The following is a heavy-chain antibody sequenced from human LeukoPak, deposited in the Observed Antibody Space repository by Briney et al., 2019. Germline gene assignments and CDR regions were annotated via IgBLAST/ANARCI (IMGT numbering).Heavy chain of an antibody. D-gene: IGHD3-3*01. J-gene: IGHJ5*02. Sequence: ASVKVSCKASGYTLTGYYMHWVRQAPGQGLEWMGWINPNSGGTNYAQKFQGRVTMTRDTSISTAYMELSRLRSDDTAVYYCAAYYDFWSGYDWFDPWGQGTLVTVSS. CDR1: GYTLTGYY. CDR3: AAYYDFWSGYDWFDP. CDR2: INPNSGGT. V-gene: IGHV1-2*02.